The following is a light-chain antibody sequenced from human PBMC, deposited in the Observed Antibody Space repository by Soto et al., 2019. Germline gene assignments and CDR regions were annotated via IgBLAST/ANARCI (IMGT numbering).Light chain of an antibody. V-gene: IGLV2-8*01. Sequence: QSALTQPASVSGSPGQSITISCTGTSSDVGSYNLVSWYQQHPGKAPKVMIYEVTKRPSGVPDRFSGSKSGNTASLTVSGLQAEDEDEYYCSSFGGSNNYVFGTGTKLTVL. J-gene: IGLJ1*01. CDR3: SSFGGSNNYV. CDR2: EVT. CDR1: SSDVGSYNL.